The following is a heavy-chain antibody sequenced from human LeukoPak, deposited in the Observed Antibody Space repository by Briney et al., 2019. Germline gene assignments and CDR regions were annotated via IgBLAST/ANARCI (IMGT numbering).Heavy chain of an antibody. D-gene: IGHD6-19*01. Sequence: TGGSLRLSCAASGFMFSAFEMYWVRQAPGKGLEWVSYINPGGTTMYYADSVSGRFTISGDNAKNSLFLQMNSLRADDTAVYFCALLAVASDFDYWGQGALVIVSS. CDR1: GFMFSAFE. J-gene: IGHJ4*02. CDR2: INPGGTTM. V-gene: IGHV3-48*03. CDR3: ALLAVASDFDY.